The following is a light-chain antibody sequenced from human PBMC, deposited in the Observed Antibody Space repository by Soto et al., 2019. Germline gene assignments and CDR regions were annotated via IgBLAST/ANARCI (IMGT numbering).Light chain of an antibody. J-gene: IGLJ1*01. Sequence: QSVLTQPRSVSGSPGQSVTISCIGTSSDVGGYNYVSWYQHHTGKAPKLMIYDVDKRPSGVPGRFSGSKSGNTASLTISGLQAEDEADYYCCSNAGSYPFVFGTGTKVTVL. CDR1: SSDVGGYNY. V-gene: IGLV2-11*01. CDR2: DVD. CDR3: CSNAGSYPFV.